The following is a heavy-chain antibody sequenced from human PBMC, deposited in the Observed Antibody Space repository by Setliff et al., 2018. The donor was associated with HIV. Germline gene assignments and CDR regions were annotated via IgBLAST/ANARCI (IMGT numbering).Heavy chain of an antibody. V-gene: IGHV3-7*01. CDR1: GFTFTSYW. Sequence: GGSLRLSCAASGFTFTSYWMIWVRQAPGKGLEWVANINQDGSEKNYVGSVKGRFTISRDNAKRSLYLQMNRLKTDDTAFYYCATFADGPDSWGQGTLVTVSS. CDR3: ATFADGPDS. D-gene: IGHD3-3*01. CDR2: INQDGSEK. J-gene: IGHJ4*02.